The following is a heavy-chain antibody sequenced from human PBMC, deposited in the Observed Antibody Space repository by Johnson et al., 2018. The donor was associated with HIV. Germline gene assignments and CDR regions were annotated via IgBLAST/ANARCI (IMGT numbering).Heavy chain of an antibody. CDR2: IFSVGDA. CDR3: RGDGRDLVTRGSFDV. CDR1: GTTVGTNY. Sequence: MQLVESGGGFAPPGGSLRLSCSASGTTVGTNYMSRVRQAPGPGLQWVSVIFSVGDAHYADSVKGRFTISKDNSKNMVYLQINSLRPEDTAVYYCRGDGRDLVTRGSFDVWGQGTVVTVSS. J-gene: IGHJ3*01. V-gene: IGHV3-66*02. D-gene: IGHD5-24*01.